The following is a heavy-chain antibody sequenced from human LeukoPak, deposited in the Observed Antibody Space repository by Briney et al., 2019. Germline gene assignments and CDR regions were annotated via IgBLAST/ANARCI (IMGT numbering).Heavy chain of an antibody. CDR3: ARVMVRGGYYHYGMDV. CDR1: GGSISGYF. CDR2: IYSSGTT. Sequence: SETLSLTCTVSGGSISGYFWSWIRLPAGKGLEWIGRIYSSGTTSYNPSLKSRVTMSVDTSKNQFSLKLTSVTAADTAVYFCARVMVRGGYYHYGMDVWGQGTTVTVSS. V-gene: IGHV4-4*07. J-gene: IGHJ6*02. D-gene: IGHD3-10*01.